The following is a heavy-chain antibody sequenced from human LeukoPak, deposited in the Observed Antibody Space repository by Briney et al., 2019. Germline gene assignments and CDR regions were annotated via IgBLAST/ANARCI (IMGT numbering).Heavy chain of an antibody. D-gene: IGHD1-26*01. J-gene: IGHJ4*02. CDR2: VGIAADT. Sequence: PGGSLRLSCAASGFTFSDHAMHWVHQAPGKGLEWVSAVGIAADTFYPGSVKGRFTISRESAKNSLYLQMNSLRVEDTAVYYCVRQKKSHGNFDYWGQGTLVTVSS. CDR3: VRQKKSHGNFDY. CDR1: GFTFSDHA. V-gene: IGHV3-13*01.